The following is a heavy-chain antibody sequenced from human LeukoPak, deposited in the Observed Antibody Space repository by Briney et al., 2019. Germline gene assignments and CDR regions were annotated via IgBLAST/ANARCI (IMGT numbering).Heavy chain of an antibody. CDR2: ISAYSGNT. Sequence: ASVKVSCKASGYTFTSYGISWVRQAPGQGLEWMGWISAYSGNTNYAQKLQGRVTMTTDTSTSTAYMELRSLRSDDTAVYYCARDLSYDSSGYGAYWGQGTLVTVSS. D-gene: IGHD3-22*01. CDR1: GYTFTSYG. V-gene: IGHV1-18*01. CDR3: ARDLSYDSSGYGAY. J-gene: IGHJ4*02.